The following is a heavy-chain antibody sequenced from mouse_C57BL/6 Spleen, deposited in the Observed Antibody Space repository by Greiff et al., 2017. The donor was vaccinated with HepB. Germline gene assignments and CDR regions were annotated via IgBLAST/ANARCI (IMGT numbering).Heavy chain of an antibody. CDR3: AKKDVPTGYYAMDY. CDR1: GFSLTSYG. CDR2: IWRGGST. J-gene: IGHJ4*01. D-gene: IGHD1-1*01. Sequence: QVHVKQSGPGLVQPSQSLSITCTVSGFSLTSYGVHWVRQSPGKGLEWLGVIWRGGSTDYNAAFMSRLSITKDNSKSQVFFKMNSLQADDTAIYYCAKKDVPTGYYAMDYWGQGTSVTVSS. V-gene: IGHV2-5*01.